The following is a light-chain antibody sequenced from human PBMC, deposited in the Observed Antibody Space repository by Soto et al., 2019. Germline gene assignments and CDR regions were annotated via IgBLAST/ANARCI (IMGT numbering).Light chain of an antibody. CDR2: DAS. V-gene: IGKV3-11*01. CDR3: QQRSNWPLT. CDR1: QSVSNY. Sequence: EIVLTQSPATLSLSPGERVTLSCRASQSVSNYLGWYQQKPGQAPRLLIYDASNRATGISARFSGSGSGTDFTLTISSLEPEDSAVYYCQQRSNWPLTFGGGTKVEIK. J-gene: IGKJ4*01.